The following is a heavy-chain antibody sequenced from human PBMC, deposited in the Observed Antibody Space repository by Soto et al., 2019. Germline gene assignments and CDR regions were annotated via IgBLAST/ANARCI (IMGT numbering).Heavy chain of an antibody. Sequence: PGKGLEWVAVISYDGGNKYYADSVKGRCNISRDNSKNTLYLQMNSVRAEDTAVYFFFQAEDGIRDTVPVSAFLLNRSSDL. J-gene: IGHJ2*01. V-gene: IGHV3-30*03. D-gene: IGHD2-15*01. CDR3: FQAEDGIRDTVPVSAFLLNRSSDL. CDR2: ISYDGGNK.